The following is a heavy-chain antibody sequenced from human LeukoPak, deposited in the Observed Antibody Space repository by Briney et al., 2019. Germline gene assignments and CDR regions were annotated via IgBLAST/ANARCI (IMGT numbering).Heavy chain of an antibody. J-gene: IGHJ3*02. CDR2: IYYSGST. CDR3: ARDGTLGDLI. Sequence: SQTLSLTCTVSGGTISSGGYYWIWIRQPPGKGLEWIGYIYYSGSTYYNPSLKSRVTISVDTSKSQFSLKLSSVTAADTAVYYCARDGTLGDLIWGQGTMVTVSS. CDR1: GGTISSGGYY. D-gene: IGHD6-13*01. V-gene: IGHV4-31*03.